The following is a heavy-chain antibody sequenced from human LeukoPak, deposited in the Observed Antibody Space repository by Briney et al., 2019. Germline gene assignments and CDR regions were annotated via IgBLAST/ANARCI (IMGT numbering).Heavy chain of an antibody. CDR1: GFTFGDYA. CDR2: IRSKVYGGTT. Sequence: GGSLRLSCTASGFTFGDYAMSWVRQAPGKGLEWVGFIRSKVYGGTTEYAASVKGRFTISRDDSKSIAYLQMNSLKTEDTAVYYCTRGSRYCDSTSCPYYYMDVWGKGTTVTVPS. J-gene: IGHJ6*03. D-gene: IGHD2-2*01. CDR3: TRGSRYCDSTSCPYYYMDV. V-gene: IGHV3-49*04.